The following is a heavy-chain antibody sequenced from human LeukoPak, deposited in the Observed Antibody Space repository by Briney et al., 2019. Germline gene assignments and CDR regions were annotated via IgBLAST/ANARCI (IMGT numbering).Heavy chain of an antibody. V-gene: IGHV1-24*01. Sequence: ASVKVSCKVSGYTLSELSMHWVRQAPGKGLEWMGGFDPEDGETIYAQKFQGRVTLTEDRSTDTAYMELRSLRSEDTAVYYCARDTLGFGCSSTSCPIGHAFDIWGQGTMVTVSS. CDR2: FDPEDGET. CDR1: GYTLSELS. J-gene: IGHJ3*02. D-gene: IGHD2-2*01. CDR3: ARDTLGFGCSSTSCPIGHAFDI.